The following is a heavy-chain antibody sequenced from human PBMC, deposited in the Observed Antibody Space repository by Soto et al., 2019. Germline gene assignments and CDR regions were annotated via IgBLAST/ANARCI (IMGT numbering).Heavy chain of an antibody. D-gene: IGHD6-13*01. CDR3: ARNKDTSSRYLLPDF. Sequence: QLQLQESGPGLVKPSETLSLTCTVSGGSISSRSYYWGWIRQPPGKGLEWIGSIYYSGNAYYNPSLTSRVAVSVDTSKHQFSLKVTSVTSTDTAVYYCARNKDTSSRYLLPDFWGQGTLVTVSA. CDR1: GGSISSRSYY. V-gene: IGHV4-39*01. CDR2: IYYSGNA. J-gene: IGHJ4*02.